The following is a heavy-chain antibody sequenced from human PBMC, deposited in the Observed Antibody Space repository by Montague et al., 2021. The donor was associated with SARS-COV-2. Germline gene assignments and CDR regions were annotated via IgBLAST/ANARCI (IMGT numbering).Heavy chain of an antibody. Sequence: SETLSLTCTVSGGSISSYYWSWIRQPPGKGLEWIGYIYHSGSTNXNPSLKSRVTISVDASKNQFSLKLSSVTAADTAVYYCARGGTMTVVVFDYWGQGTLVTVSS. CDR3: ARGGTMTVVVFDY. CDR2: IYHSGST. V-gene: IGHV4-59*13. J-gene: IGHJ4*02. CDR1: GGSISSYY. D-gene: IGHD3-22*01.